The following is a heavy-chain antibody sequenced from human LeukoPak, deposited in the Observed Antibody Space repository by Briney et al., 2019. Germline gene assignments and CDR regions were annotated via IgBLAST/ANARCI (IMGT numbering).Heavy chain of an antibody. CDR3: ARHSLGIVVVPAAGPNWFDP. V-gene: IGHV4-39*01. J-gene: IGHJ5*02. CDR1: GGPISSSPYW. Sequence: SETLSLTCTVSGGPISSSPYWWGWIRQPPGKGLEWIGSIYYSGSTYYNPSLKSRVTISVDTSKNQFSLKLSSVTAADTAVYYCARHSLGIVVVPAAGPNWFDPWGQGTLVTVSS. CDR2: IYYSGST. D-gene: IGHD2-2*03.